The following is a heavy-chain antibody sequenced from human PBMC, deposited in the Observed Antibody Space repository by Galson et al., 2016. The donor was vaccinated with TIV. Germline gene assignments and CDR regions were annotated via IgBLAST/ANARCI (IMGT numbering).Heavy chain of an antibody. D-gene: IGHD2-21*02. CDR1: GGTLSRFT. CDR3: ARDRLSVLTAILFDY. Sequence: SVKVSCKASGGTLSRFTVSWVRQAPGQGLEWMGRIIPLLGIGNHAQKFQNRVAITADRSTSAAYMELSSLKSEDTAVYYCARDRLSVLTAILFDYWGQGTLVTVSS. J-gene: IGHJ4*02. CDR2: IIPLLGIG. V-gene: IGHV1-69*04.